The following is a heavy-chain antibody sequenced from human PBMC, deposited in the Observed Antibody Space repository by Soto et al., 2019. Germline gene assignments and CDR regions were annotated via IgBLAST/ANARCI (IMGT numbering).Heavy chain of an antibody. V-gene: IGHV1-69*08. Sequence: QVQLVQSGAEVKKPGSSVKVSCKASGGTFSRHTINWVRQAPGQGLEWMGRIIPMLNIPYYAQKFQGRITITADKSTRTAYRELSSLRSEDTAIYYCARDLNYDISTGWTSGFDYWGQGTLVTVSS. CDR2: IIPMLNIP. D-gene: IGHD3-9*01. CDR3: ARDLNYDISTGWTSGFDY. CDR1: GGTFSRHT. J-gene: IGHJ4*02.